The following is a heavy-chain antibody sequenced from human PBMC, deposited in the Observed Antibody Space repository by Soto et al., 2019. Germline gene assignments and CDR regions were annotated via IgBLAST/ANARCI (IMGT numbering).Heavy chain of an antibody. J-gene: IGHJ1*01. D-gene: IGHD3-3*01. CDR3: ARFQCCVSHCLDF. CDR2: IFPDDSET. Sequence: GESLKISCKGIGYRFSTYWIAWVRQMPGKGLEWMGTIFPDDSETRYSPTFQGQVTISADKSISTAYLQWRSLKASDSAIYYCARFQCCVSHCLDFWGQGTRVAVSS. V-gene: IGHV5-51*01. CDR1: GYRFSTYW.